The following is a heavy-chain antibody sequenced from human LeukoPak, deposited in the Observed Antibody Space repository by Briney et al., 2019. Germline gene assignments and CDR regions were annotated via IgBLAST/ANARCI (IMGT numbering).Heavy chain of an antibody. Sequence: SGTLSLTCAVYGESFSGYQWSWIRQPPGKGLEWIGQIDHSGRTNYKSYVKSRVTISIDTPKSQFSLKLTFVTAEDTAFYYCATGGFFCGSASFHQRPIDL. CDR1: GESFSGYQ. D-gene: IGHD2-2*01. V-gene: IGHV4-34*01. CDR2: IDHSGRT. CDR3: ATGGFFCGSASFHQRPIDL. J-gene: IGHJ2*01.